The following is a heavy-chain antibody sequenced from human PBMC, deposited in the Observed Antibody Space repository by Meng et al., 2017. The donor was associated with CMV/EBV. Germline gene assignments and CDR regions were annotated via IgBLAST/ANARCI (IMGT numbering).Heavy chain of an antibody. V-gene: IGHV3-72*01. Sequence: ASGLPFSDYYMDWVRQAPGRGLELVSRIRNKASGYTTNYAASVKGRFTISRDDSKNSLYLQMNSLKTEDTAVYYCAVLPGSSATTAYWGQGTLVTVSS. CDR3: AVLPGSSATTAY. CDR2: IRNKASGYTT. CDR1: GLPFSDYY. D-gene: IGHD4-17*01. J-gene: IGHJ4*02.